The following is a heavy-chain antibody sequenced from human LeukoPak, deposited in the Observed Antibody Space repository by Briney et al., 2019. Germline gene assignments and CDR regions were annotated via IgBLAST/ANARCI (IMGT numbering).Heavy chain of an antibody. CDR2: IYTSGST. V-gene: IGHV4-4*07. D-gene: IGHD3-22*01. J-gene: IGHJ4*02. CDR3: ARDPYRHYYDSSGYLGDYYFDY. Sequence: SETLSLTCTVSGGSISSYYWSWIRQPAGKGLEWIGRIYTSGSTNYNPSLKSRVTISVDKSKNQFSLKLSSVTAADTAVYYCARDPYRHYYDSSGYLGDYYFDYWGQGTLVTVSS. CDR1: GGSISSYY.